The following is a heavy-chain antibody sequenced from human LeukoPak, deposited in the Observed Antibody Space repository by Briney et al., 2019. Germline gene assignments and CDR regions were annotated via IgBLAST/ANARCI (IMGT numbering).Heavy chain of an antibody. V-gene: IGHV4-59*08. D-gene: IGHD6-19*01. CDR1: GGSISSYY. Sequence: SENLSLTCSVSGGSISSYYWSWIRQPPGKGLEWIGYIYYSGSTNYNPSLKSRVTISVDTSKNQFSLKLSSVTAADTAVYYCARRSAVAGYFDYWGQGTLVTASS. CDR3: ARRSAVAGYFDY. CDR2: IYYSGST. J-gene: IGHJ4*02.